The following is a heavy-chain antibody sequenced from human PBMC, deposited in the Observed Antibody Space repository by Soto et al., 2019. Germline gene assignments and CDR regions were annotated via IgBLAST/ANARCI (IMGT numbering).Heavy chain of an antibody. CDR3: ARSRTGTTYGGMDV. Sequence: EVQLVESGGDLVQPGGSLRLSCAASRFAVSSNYMTWVRQAPGKWLEWVSVIHSGGDTHYADSVRGRFTISRDNSKNTLYLQMNSLRAEDTAVYYCARSRTGTTYGGMDVWGQGTTVTVSS. V-gene: IGHV3-66*01. J-gene: IGHJ6*02. CDR2: IHSGGDT. CDR1: RFAVSSNY. D-gene: IGHD1-7*01.